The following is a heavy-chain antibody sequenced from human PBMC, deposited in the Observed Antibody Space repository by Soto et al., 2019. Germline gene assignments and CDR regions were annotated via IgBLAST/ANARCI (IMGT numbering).Heavy chain of an antibody. CDR1: GFTFSSYG. CDR2: IWYDGSNK. Sequence: QVQLVESGGGVVQPGRSLRLSCAASGFTFSSYGMHWVRQAPGKGLEWVAVIWYDGSNKYYADSVKGRFTISRDKSTTTLYRQMNSLRAEDTAVYYCEIGQFDDSSGGFDYCGQGTLVTVSS. J-gene: IGHJ4*02. CDR3: EIGQFDDSSGGFDY. V-gene: IGHV3-33*01. D-gene: IGHD3-22*01.